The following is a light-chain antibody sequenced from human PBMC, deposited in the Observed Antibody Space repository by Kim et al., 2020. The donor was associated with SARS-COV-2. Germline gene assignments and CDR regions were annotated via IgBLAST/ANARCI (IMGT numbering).Light chain of an antibody. CDR1: KLGDKY. J-gene: IGLJ3*02. V-gene: IGLV3-1*01. CDR2: QDS. Sequence: EPPGQPARITCSGDKLGDKYACWYQQKPGQSPVLVIYQDSKRPSGFPERFSGSNSGNTATLTISGTQAMDEADYYCQAWDSSSWVFGGGTQLTVL. CDR3: QAWDSSSWV.